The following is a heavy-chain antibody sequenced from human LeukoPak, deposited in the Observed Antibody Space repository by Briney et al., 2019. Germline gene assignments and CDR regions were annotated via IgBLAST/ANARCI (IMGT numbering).Heavy chain of an antibody. CDR1: GYSFTSYW. Sequence: GESLKISCKGSGYSFTSYWIGWVHQMPGKGLEWMGIIYPGDSDTRYSPSFQGQVTISADKSISTAYLQWSSLKASDTAMYYCARAGTDILTGYYTLAPFDYWGQGTLVTVSS. CDR3: ARAGTDILTGYYTLAPFDY. J-gene: IGHJ4*02. CDR2: IYPGDSDT. V-gene: IGHV5-51*07. D-gene: IGHD3-9*01.